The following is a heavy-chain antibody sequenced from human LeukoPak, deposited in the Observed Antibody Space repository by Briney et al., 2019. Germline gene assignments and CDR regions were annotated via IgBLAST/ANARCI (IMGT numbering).Heavy chain of an antibody. CDR3: AKTPGKRCSGGSCYLFDY. CDR2: ISGSGGST. J-gene: IGHJ4*02. V-gene: IGHV3-23*01. CDR1: GFTFSSYA. D-gene: IGHD2-15*01. Sequence: GGPLRLSCAASGFTFSSYAMSWVRQAPGKGLEWVSAISGSGGSTYYADSVKGRFTISRDNSKNTLYLQMNSLRAEDTAVYYCAKTPGKRCSGGSCYLFDYWGQGTLVTVSS.